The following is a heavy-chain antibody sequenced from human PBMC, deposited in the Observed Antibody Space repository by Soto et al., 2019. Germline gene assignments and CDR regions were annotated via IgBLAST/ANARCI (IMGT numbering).Heavy chain of an antibody. Sequence: QVQLVESGGGVVQPGRSLRLSCAASGFTFSSYGMHWVRQAPGKGLEWVAAISYDGSNKYYADSVKGRFTISRDNSKNTLYRQMNSLRAEDTAVYYCAEGGRNRGYAFDIWGQGSMVTVSS. J-gene: IGHJ3*02. CDR1: GFTFSSYG. CDR3: AEGGRNRGYAFDI. D-gene: IGHD3-16*01. V-gene: IGHV3-30*18. CDR2: ISYDGSNK.